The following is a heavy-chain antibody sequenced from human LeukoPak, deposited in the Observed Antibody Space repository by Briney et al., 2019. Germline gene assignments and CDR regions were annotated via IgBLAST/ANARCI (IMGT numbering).Heavy chain of an antibody. CDR2: VSTDGDT. J-gene: IGHJ4*02. CDR3: ARSRSGSVAGTSDY. V-gene: IGHV3-23*01. CDR1: GINFMRYA. D-gene: IGHD6-19*01. Sequence: GGALRLSGAASGINFMRYAMSWVRQAPGKGLEWVSSVSTDGDTYYTDSVKGRFTISRDGSTNTLFLQMISLRAGDTALYYCARSRSGSVAGTSDYWGQGTLVIVSS.